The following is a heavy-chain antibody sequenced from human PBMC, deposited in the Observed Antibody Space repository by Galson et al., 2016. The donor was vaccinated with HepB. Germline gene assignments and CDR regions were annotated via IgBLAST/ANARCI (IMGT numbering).Heavy chain of an antibody. CDR1: GFILGDHY. V-gene: IGHV3-72*01. D-gene: IGHD5-12*01. CDR3: TRSIGPTGMNV. CDR2: SGVYGGRHST. Sequence: SLRLSCAASGFILGDHYIDWVRRAPGKGLEWIGRSGVYGGRHSTRHAASMRRRFDFSRDDSKNSVYLHMNSLTTEDTAIYYCTRSIGPTGMNVWGQGTTVTVSS. J-gene: IGHJ6*02.